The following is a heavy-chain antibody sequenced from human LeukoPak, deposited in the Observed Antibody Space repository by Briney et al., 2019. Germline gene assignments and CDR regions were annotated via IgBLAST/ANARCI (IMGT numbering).Heavy chain of an antibody. CDR3: AREVDYYYYYGMDV. Sequence: GSLRLSCIASGFTFGDHAMSWVRQAPGKGLEWVAVISYDGSNKYYADSVKGRFTISRDNSKNTLYLQMNSLRAEDTAVYYCAREVDYYYYYGMDVWGQGTTVTVSS. CDR2: ISYDGSNK. J-gene: IGHJ6*02. CDR1: GFTFGDHA. V-gene: IGHV3-30-3*01. D-gene: IGHD2-15*01.